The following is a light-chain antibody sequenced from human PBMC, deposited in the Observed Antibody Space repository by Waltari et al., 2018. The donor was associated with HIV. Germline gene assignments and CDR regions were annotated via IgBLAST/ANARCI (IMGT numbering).Light chain of an antibody. Sequence: QSALTQPPSVSGSPGQSVTISCTGTTSDVGGYDYLSWSHQHPVKAPNVIISGVPRRTSGVPDSFSASKSGNTASLTISGLQAADESDYFCCSYASNYFLIFGGGTKLTVL. V-gene: IGLV2-11*01. CDR1: TSDVGGYDY. CDR2: GVP. J-gene: IGLJ2*01. CDR3: CSYASNYFLI.